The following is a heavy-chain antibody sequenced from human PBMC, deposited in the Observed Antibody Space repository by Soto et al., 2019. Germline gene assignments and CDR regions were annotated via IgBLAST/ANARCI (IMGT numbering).Heavy chain of an antibody. Sequence: SGATLVNPTRTRTLTCTCSGFPVTTNGGGVGWIRQPPGKALEWLALTYWDDDKRYSPSLKSRLTITKDTSKNQVVLTMTNMDPVDTATYYCARRIAGAVFDYWGQGTLVTVSS. J-gene: IGHJ4*02. V-gene: IGHV2-5*02. CDR1: GFPVTTNGGG. CDR3: ARRIAGAVFDY. CDR2: TYWDDDK. D-gene: IGHD6-13*01.